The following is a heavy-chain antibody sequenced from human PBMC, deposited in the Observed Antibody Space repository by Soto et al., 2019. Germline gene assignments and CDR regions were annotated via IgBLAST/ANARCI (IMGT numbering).Heavy chain of an antibody. V-gene: IGHV3-30-3*01. CDR1: GFTFSSYA. Sequence: QVQLVESGGGVVQPGRSLRLSCAASGFTFSSYAMHWVRQAPGKGLEWVAVISYDGSNKYYADSVKGRLTISRDNSKNTLYRQMISLRAEDTAVYYCARPIVYAFDIWGQGTMVTVSS. D-gene: IGHD3-22*01. CDR2: ISYDGSNK. J-gene: IGHJ3*02. CDR3: ARPIVYAFDI.